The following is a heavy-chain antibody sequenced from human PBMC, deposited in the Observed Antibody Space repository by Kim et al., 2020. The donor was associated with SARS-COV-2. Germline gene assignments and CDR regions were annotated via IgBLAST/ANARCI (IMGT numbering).Heavy chain of an antibody. V-gene: IGHV3-49*02. CDR3: TRVGVDYYGSGSSSDFDY. D-gene: IGHD3-10*01. Sequence: KGRFTISRDDSKSIAYLQMNSLKTEDTAVYYCTRVGVDYYGSGSSSDFDYWGQGTLVTVSS. J-gene: IGHJ4*02.